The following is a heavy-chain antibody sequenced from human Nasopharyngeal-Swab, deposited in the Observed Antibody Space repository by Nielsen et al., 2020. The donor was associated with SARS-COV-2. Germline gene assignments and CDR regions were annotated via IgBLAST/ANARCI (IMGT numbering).Heavy chain of an antibody. V-gene: IGHV3-48*04. CDR3: ARERGGGYRDY. Sequence: GESLKISCATSGFTFSPYTMAWVRQAPGKGLRWISYITSGNSVQYADSVRGRFTISRDNAKNSLYLQMNSLTAEDTAVYYCARERGGGYRDYWGQGTLVTVSS. CDR1: GFTFSPYT. D-gene: IGHD5-24*01. CDR2: ITSGNSV. J-gene: IGHJ4*02.